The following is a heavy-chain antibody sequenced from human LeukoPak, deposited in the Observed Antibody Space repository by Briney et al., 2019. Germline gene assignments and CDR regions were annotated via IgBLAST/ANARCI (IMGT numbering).Heavy chain of an antibody. Sequence: PSETLSLTCTVSGGSIGSSSYYWGWIRQPPGKGLEWIGSIFYSGSTYYNPSLKSRVTISVDTSKNQFSLKLSSVTAADTAVYYCARHAYYGSGSYYNRVRGHNWFDPWGQGTLVTVSS. CDR3: ARHAYYGSGSYYNRVRGHNWFDP. D-gene: IGHD3-10*01. J-gene: IGHJ5*02. CDR1: GGSIGSSSYY. V-gene: IGHV4-39*01. CDR2: IFYSGST.